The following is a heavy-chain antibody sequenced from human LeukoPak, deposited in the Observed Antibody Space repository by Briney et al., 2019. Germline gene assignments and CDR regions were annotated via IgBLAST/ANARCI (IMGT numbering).Heavy chain of an antibody. Sequence: ASVKVSCKASGYTFTGYYMHWVRQAPGQGLECMGWINPNSGGTNYVQRLQGRVTMTRDTSISTAYMELSRLRSDDTAVYYCARGEYYDRSAYCFDWGQGTLVTVSS. CDR3: ARGEYYDRSAYCFD. CDR2: INPNSGGT. CDR1: GYTFTGYY. D-gene: IGHD3-22*01. V-gene: IGHV1-2*02. J-gene: IGHJ4*02.